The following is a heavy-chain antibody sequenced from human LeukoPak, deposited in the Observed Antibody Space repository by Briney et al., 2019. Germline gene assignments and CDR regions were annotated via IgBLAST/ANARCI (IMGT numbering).Heavy chain of an antibody. CDR3: ATPTYSSSSHYYYYGMDV. J-gene: IGHJ6*02. Sequence: GGSLRLSCAASGFTFSSYWMHWVRQAPGKGLVWVSRINGDGSSTSYADSVRGRFTISRDNAKNTLYLQMNSLRAEDTAVYYCATPTYSSSSHYYYYGMDVWGQGTTVTVSS. CDR1: GFTFSSYW. V-gene: IGHV3-74*01. CDR2: INGDGSST. D-gene: IGHD6-13*01.